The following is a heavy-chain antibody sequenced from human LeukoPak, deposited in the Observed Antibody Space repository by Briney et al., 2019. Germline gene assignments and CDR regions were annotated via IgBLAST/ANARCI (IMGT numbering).Heavy chain of an antibody. CDR1: GYTFTSYD. J-gene: IGHJ4*02. V-gene: IGHV1-8*03. Sequence: ASVKVSCKASGYTFTSYDINWVRQATGQGLEWMGWMNPNSGNTGYAQKFQGRVTITRNTSISTAYMELSSLRSEDTAVYYCARVAHCTNGVCYSGYFDYWGQGTLVTVSS. D-gene: IGHD2-8*01. CDR2: MNPNSGNT. CDR3: ARVAHCTNGVCYSGYFDY.